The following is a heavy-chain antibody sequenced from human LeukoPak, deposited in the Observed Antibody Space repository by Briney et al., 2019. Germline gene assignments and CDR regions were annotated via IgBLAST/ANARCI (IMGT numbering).Heavy chain of an antibody. CDR3: ARGSDYGANLIDY. D-gene: IGHD4-23*01. CDR1: GGSFSGYY. Sequence: SETLSLTCAVYGGSFSGYYWSWIRQPPGKGLEWTGEINHSGSTNYNPSLKSRVTISVDTSKNQFSLKLSSVTAADTAVYYCARGSDYGANLIDYWGQGTLVTVSS. V-gene: IGHV4-34*01. J-gene: IGHJ4*02. CDR2: INHSGST.